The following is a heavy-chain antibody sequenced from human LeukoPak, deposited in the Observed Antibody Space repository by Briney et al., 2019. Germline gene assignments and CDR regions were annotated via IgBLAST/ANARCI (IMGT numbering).Heavy chain of an antibody. D-gene: IGHD2-15*01. Sequence: GGSLRLSCAASGFTFSSYGMHWVRQAPGKGLEWVAVISYDGSNKYYADSVKGRFTISRDNAKNSLYLQMNSLRDEDTAVYYCARVIDAWGQGTLVTVSS. V-gene: IGHV3-30*03. CDR1: GFTFSSYG. CDR2: ISYDGSNK. J-gene: IGHJ4*02. CDR3: ARVIDA.